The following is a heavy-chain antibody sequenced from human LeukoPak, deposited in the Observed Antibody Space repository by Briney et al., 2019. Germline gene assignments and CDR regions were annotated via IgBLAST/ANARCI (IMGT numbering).Heavy chain of an antibody. CDR1: GFTFSSYA. CDR2: ISSSGSTI. D-gene: IGHD4-17*01. CDR3: ARDGTTVTTRPDFFDY. J-gene: IGHJ4*02. V-gene: IGHV3-48*03. Sequence: PGGSLRLSCSASGFTFSSYAMHWVRQAPGKGLEWVSYISSSGSTIYYTDSVKGRFTISRDNAKNSLYLQMNSLRAEDTAVYYCARDGTTVTTRPDFFDYWGQGTLVTVSS.